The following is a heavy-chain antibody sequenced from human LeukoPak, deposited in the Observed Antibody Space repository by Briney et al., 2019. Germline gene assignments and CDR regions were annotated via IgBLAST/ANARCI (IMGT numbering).Heavy chain of an antibody. J-gene: IGHJ4*02. CDR2: INTDGRNT. Sequence: PGGSLRLSCAASGFTFSTYWMYWVRQAPGKGLVWVSRINTDGRNTGYADSVKGRFTISRDNAKNTLYLQMTILTAEDTAVYYCARVGKSGRYYYFDYWGQGTLSPFPQ. CDR1: GFTFSTYW. CDR3: ARVGKSGRYYYFDY. D-gene: IGHD1-26*01. V-gene: IGHV3-74*01.